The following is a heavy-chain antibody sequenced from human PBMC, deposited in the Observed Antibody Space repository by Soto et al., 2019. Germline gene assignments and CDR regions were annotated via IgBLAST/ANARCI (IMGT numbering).Heavy chain of an antibody. V-gene: IGHV1-69*13. Sequence: SVKVSCKASGGTFSSYAISWVRQAPGQGLEWMGGIIPICGTANYAQKFQGRVTITADESTSTAYMELSSLRSEDTAVYYCAREDTATVVFDYWGQGTLVTVSS. CDR1: GGTFSSYA. D-gene: IGHD5-18*01. J-gene: IGHJ4*02. CDR3: AREDTATVVFDY. CDR2: IIPICGTA.